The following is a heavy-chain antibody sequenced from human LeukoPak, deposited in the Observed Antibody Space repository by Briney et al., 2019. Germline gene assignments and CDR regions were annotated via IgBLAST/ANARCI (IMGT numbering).Heavy chain of an antibody. CDR2: IFTSGST. Sequence: SETLSLTCTVSGGSISNYFWSWIRQPAGKGLEWIGRIFTSGSTDCNPSLKSRVTMSVDTSKNQFSLKLTSVTAADTAVYYCARESRDYDGSGYYHDHWGQGTLVTVSS. J-gene: IGHJ4*02. D-gene: IGHD3-22*01. V-gene: IGHV4-4*07. CDR3: ARESRDYDGSGYYHDH. CDR1: GGSISNYF.